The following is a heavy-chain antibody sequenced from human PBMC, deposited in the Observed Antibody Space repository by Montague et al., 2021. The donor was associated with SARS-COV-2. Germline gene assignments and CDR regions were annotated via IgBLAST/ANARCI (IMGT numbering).Heavy chain of an antibody. CDR3: AREGLSGSYYGFLDY. CDR1: GITLSSYA. D-gene: IGHD3-10*01. V-gene: IGHV3-30-3*01. Sequence: SLRLSLSASGITLSSYAMHWVRQAPGKGLEWVAVISYDGSNKYYADPVKGRFTISRDNSKNTLYLQMNSLRAEDMAVYYCAREGLSGSYYGFLDYWGQGTLVTVSS. CDR2: ISYDGSNK. J-gene: IGHJ4*02.